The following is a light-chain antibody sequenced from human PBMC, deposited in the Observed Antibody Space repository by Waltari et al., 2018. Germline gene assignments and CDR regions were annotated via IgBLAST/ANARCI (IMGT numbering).Light chain of an antibody. CDR3: QQGYSTPLT. CDR2: AVS. V-gene: IGKV1-39*01. CDR1: QSISSY. Sequence: DIQLTQSPSSLSASVGDRLTITCRARQSISSYLNWFQQTPGKAPKLLIYAVSSWQSGVPSRFSGSGSGTDFTLTISSLQPEDYATYYCQQGYSTPLTFGGGTKVEIK. J-gene: IGKJ4*01.